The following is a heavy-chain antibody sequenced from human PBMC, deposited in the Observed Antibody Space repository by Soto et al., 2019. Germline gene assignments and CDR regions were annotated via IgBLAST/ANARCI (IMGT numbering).Heavy chain of an antibody. Sequence: GASVKVSCKASGYTFTSYGISWVRQAPGQGLEWMGWISAYNGNTNYAQKLQGRVTMTTDTSTSTAYMELRSLRSDDTAVYYCARGSAGFMVRGVITSDYWGQGTLVTVSS. CDR3: ARGSAGFMVRGVITSDY. D-gene: IGHD3-10*01. V-gene: IGHV1-18*01. CDR2: ISAYNGNT. CDR1: GYTFTSYG. J-gene: IGHJ4*02.